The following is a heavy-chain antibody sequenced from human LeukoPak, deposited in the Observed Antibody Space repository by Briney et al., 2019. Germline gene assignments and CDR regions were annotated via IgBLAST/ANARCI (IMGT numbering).Heavy chain of an antibody. V-gene: IGHV3-33*01. D-gene: IGHD6-13*01. CDR1: GFTFSSYG. CDR2: IWYDGSNK. J-gene: IGHJ4*02. Sequence: GGSLRLSCAASGFTFSSYGMHWVRQAPGKGLEWVTVIWYDGSNKYYADSVKGRFTISRDNSKNTVYLQMNSLRAEDTAVYYCARGSSSWYYFESWGQGTLVSVSS. CDR3: ARGSSSWYYFES.